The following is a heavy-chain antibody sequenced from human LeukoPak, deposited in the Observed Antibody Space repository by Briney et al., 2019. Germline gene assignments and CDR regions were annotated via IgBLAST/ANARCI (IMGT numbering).Heavy chain of an antibody. CDR3: ARTGAARDAFDI. J-gene: IGHJ3*02. V-gene: IGHV4-30-2*01. Sequence: SQTLSFTCAVSGGSISSGGYYWSWIRQPPGKGLEWIGYIYHSGSTNYNPSLKSRVTISVDRSKNQFSLKLSSVTAADTAVYYCARTGAARDAFDIWGQGTMVTVSS. CDR2: IYHSGST. CDR1: GGSISSGGYY. D-gene: IGHD2-15*01.